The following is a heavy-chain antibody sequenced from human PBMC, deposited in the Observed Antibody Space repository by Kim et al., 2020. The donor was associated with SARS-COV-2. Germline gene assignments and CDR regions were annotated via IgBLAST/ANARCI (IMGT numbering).Heavy chain of an antibody. CDR2: ISNDGTFT. J-gene: IGHJ4*02. CDR1: GFIFRNFG. V-gene: IGHV3-33*01. Sequence: GGSLRLSCAASGFIFRNFGIHWVRQAPGKGLEWVAFISNDGTFTTYADSVKGRFIISRDYGENTVYLQMDSLFAGDTALYYCARPSSSYFDFWGQGPLVT. CDR3: ARPSSSYFDF. D-gene: IGHD1-26*01.